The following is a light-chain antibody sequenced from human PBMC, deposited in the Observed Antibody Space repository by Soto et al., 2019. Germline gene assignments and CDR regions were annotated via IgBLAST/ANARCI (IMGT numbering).Light chain of an antibody. CDR2: ASS. Sequence: QSVLTQPPSVSGAPGQRVTISCTGSSSNIGAGFDVHWYHQIAGTAPKLLIYASSIRPSGVPDRISGSKSGTSASLAISGLQAEDEADYYCHSYDNSLSGSRVFGGGTKLTVL. J-gene: IGLJ3*02. V-gene: IGLV1-40*01. CDR3: HSYDNSLSGSRV. CDR1: SSNIGAGFD.